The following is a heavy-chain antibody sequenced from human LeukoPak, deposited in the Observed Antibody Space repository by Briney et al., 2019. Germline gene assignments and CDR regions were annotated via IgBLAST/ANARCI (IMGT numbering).Heavy chain of an antibody. Sequence: GGCLRLSCAASGFTFISYSRNSVPQAPEEVLEWVSSIGGIRSCMYYADSVRGRFTISRDNAKNSLYLQMTSLRAEDTAVYYCAAGYNSGLAYWGQGTLVTVSS. CDR3: AAGYNSGLAY. D-gene: IGHD5-24*01. CDR2: IGGIRSCM. CDR1: GFTFISYS. J-gene: IGHJ4*02. V-gene: IGHV3-21*01.